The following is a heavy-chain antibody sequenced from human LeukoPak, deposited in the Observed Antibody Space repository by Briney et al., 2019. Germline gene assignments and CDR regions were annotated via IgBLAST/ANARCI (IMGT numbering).Heavy chain of an antibody. Sequence: GGSLRLSCAASGFTFSSYAMSWVRQAPGKGLEWVSSISSSGGSTYYADSVKGRFTISRDNSKNTLYVQMNSLRADDTALYYCAKGGSGGFDPWGQGTLVTVSS. D-gene: IGHD6-19*01. CDR1: GFTFSSYA. CDR2: ISSSGGST. V-gene: IGHV3-23*01. J-gene: IGHJ5*02. CDR3: AKGGSGGFDP.